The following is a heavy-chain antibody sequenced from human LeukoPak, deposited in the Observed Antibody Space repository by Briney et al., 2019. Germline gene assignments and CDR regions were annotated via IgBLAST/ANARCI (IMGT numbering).Heavy chain of an antibody. J-gene: IGHJ5*02. Sequence: GGSLRLSCAASGFSFKTYAMHWVRQAPGKGLVWVSRINGDGSTTTYADSVKGRFTISRDNAQSTLYLQVNSLRVEDAAVYYCARVVLSGAYQIDLWGQGTLVTVSS. D-gene: IGHD2/OR15-2a*01. CDR3: ARVVLSGAYQIDL. CDR2: INGDGSTT. V-gene: IGHV3-74*01. CDR1: GFSFKTYA.